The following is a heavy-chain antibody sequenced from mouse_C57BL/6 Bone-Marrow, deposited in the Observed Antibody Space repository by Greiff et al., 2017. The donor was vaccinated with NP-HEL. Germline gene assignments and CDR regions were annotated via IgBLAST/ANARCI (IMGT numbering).Heavy chain of an antibody. CDR1: GFTFSSYA. Sequence: EVMLVESGGGLVKPGGSLKLSCAASGFTFSSYAMSWVRQTPEKRLEWVATISDGGSYTYYPDNVKGRFTISRDNAKNNLYLQMSHLKSEDTAMYYCARDPYGPAWFAYWGQGTLVTVSA. J-gene: IGHJ3*01. CDR3: ARDPYGPAWFAY. CDR2: ISDGGSYT. D-gene: IGHD2-10*02. V-gene: IGHV5-4*01.